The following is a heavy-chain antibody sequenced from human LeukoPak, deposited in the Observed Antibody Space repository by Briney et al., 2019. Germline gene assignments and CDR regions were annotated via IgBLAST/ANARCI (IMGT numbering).Heavy chain of an antibody. J-gene: IGHJ6*03. CDR3: ARGVTGIYYYYYMDV. CDR1: GYTFTSYD. Sequence: GASVKVSCKASGYTFTSYDINWVRQATGQGLEWMGWINPNSGDTNYAKKFQGEVTMTRDTSISTAYMELSRLRSDDTAVYYCARGVTGIYYYYYMDVWGKGTTVTVSS. D-gene: IGHD3-10*01. CDR2: INPNSGDT. V-gene: IGHV1-2*02.